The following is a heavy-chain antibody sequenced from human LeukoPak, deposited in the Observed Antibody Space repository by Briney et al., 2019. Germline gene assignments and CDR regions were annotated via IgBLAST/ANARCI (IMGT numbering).Heavy chain of an antibody. CDR2: ISNRGRT. V-gene: IGHV3-23*01. CDR3: AKESPYAVGGTGRIYYFDY. D-gene: IGHD1-26*01. J-gene: IGHJ4*02. Sequence: RGGSLRLSCAASGFTFSNYAISWVRQAPGKGLEWVLAISNRGRTYYADSVKGRFTISRDNSKNTLHLQMSSLRAEDTAVYYCAKESPYAVGGTGRIYYFDYWGQGALVTVSS. CDR1: GFTFSNYA.